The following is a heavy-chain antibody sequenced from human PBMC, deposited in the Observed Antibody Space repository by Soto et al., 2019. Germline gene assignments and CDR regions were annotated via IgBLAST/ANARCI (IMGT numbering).Heavy chain of an antibody. CDR2: INHSGST. D-gene: IGHD3-22*01. CDR3: ARDLGRYYDRSGYKDY. CDR1: GGTFSGSY. V-gene: IGHV4-34*01. J-gene: IGHJ4*01. Sequence: PYATLCRTFAVYGGTFSGSYWSWIRQPPRKGLDWIAEINHSGSTNYNTSLKSRVPISVDTAKNQFSPKLSSVTAPDTALYYSARDLGRYYDRSGYKDYWGHGTLVT.